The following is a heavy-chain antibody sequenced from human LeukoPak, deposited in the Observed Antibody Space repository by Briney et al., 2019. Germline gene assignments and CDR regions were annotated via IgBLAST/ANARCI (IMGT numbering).Heavy chain of an antibody. Sequence: SETLSLTRVVYGGSFSGYFWSWIRRPPGKGLEWIGEITPSGSTNYSPSLKSRVSISIDTSKKKLSLRLTSVTAADSAVYYCASSFYYDSRDYWGQGTLVTVSS. J-gene: IGHJ4*02. D-gene: IGHD3-22*01. CDR1: GGSFSGYF. V-gene: IGHV4-34*01. CDR2: ITPSGST. CDR3: ASSFYYDSRDY.